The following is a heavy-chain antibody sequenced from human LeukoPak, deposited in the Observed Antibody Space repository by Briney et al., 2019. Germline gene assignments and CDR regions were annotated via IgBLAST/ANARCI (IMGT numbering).Heavy chain of an antibody. D-gene: IGHD5-24*01. V-gene: IGHV3-23*01. Sequence: GGSPRLSCAASGFTFSSYGMSWVRQAPGKGLEWVSAISGSGGSTYYADSVKGRFTISRDNSKNTLYLQMNSLRAEDTAVYYCANQDGYLNYWGQGTLVTVSS. CDR3: ANQDGYLNY. CDR2: ISGSGGST. CDR1: GFTFSSYG. J-gene: IGHJ4*02.